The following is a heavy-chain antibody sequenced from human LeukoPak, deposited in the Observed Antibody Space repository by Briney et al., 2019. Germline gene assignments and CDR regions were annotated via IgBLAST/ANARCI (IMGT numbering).Heavy chain of an antibody. Sequence: ASVKVSCKASGGTFSSYAISWVRQAPGQGLEWMGWISAYNGNTNYAQKLQGRVTMTTDTSTSTAYMELRSLRSDDTAVYYCAASTYYYGSGSSNWFDPWGQGTLVAVSS. CDR1: GGTFSSYA. V-gene: IGHV1-18*01. D-gene: IGHD3-10*01. CDR3: AASTYYYGSGSSNWFDP. CDR2: ISAYNGNT. J-gene: IGHJ5*02.